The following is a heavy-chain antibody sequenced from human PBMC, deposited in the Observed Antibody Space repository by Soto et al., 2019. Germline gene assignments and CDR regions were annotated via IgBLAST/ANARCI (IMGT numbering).Heavy chain of an antibody. Sequence: QVQLVQSGAEVKKPGSSVKVSCKASGGTFSSYAISWVRQAPGQGLEWMGGIIPIFGTAHYAQKFQGRVTITADESTSTAYMELSSLRSEDTAVYYCARPERGLQFGDNDAFDIWGQGTMVTVSS. CDR2: IIPIFGTA. J-gene: IGHJ3*02. V-gene: IGHV1-69*01. CDR1: GGTFSSYA. CDR3: ARPERGLQFGDNDAFDI. D-gene: IGHD3-10*01.